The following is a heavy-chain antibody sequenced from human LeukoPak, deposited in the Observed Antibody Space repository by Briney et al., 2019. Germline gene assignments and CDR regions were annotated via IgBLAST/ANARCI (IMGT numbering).Heavy chain of an antibody. CDR3: TTERWPTDFDY. CDR2: IKSKTDGGTT. CDR1: GLTFSNAW. D-gene: IGHD4-23*01. Sequence: GGSLRLSCAASGLTFSNAWMSWVRQAPGKGLEWVGRIKSKTDGGTTDYAAPVKGRFTISRDDSKNTLYLQMNSLKTEDTAVYYCTTERWPTDFDYWGQGTLVTVSS. J-gene: IGHJ4*02. V-gene: IGHV3-15*01.